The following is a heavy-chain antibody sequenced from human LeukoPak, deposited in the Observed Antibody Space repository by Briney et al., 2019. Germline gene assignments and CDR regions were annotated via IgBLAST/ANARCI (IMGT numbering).Heavy chain of an antibody. CDR1: GGSFSGYY. CDR2: INHSGST. CDR3: AGYYYGSGMVY. Sequence: SETLSLTCAVYGGSFSGYYWSWIRQPPGKGLEWIGEINHSGSTNYNPSLESRVTISVDTSKNQFSLKLSSVTAADTAVYYCAGYYYGSGMVYWGQGTLVTVSS. J-gene: IGHJ4*02. V-gene: IGHV4-34*01. D-gene: IGHD3-10*01.